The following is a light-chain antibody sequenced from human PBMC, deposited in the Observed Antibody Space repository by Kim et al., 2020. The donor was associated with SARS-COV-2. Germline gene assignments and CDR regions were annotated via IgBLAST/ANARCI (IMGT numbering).Light chain of an antibody. CDR3: QQYGRSPYI. Sequence: LSPGERATLACRASQSVSNTYLAWYQQRPGQGPRLLIYGASARATGIPDRFSGSGSGADFTLTISRLEPEDFAVYYCQQYGRSPYIFGQGTKLEI. J-gene: IGKJ2*01. CDR2: GAS. CDR1: QSVSNTY. V-gene: IGKV3-20*01.